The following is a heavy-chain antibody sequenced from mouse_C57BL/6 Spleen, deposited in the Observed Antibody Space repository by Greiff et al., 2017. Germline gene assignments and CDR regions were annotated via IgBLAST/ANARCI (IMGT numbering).Heavy chain of an antibody. Sequence: VQLKESGGGLVKPGGSLKLSCAASGFTFSSYAMSWVRQTPEKRLEWVATISDGGSYTYYPDNVKGRFTISRDNDKNNLYLQMSHLKSEDTAMYYCARDNSYFDYWGQGTTLTVSS. J-gene: IGHJ2*01. CDR1: GFTFSSYA. V-gene: IGHV5-4*01. CDR3: ARDNSYFDY. D-gene: IGHD4-1*02. CDR2: ISDGGSYT.